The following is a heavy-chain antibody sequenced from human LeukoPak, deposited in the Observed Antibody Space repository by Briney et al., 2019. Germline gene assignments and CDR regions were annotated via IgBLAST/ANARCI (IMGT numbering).Heavy chain of an antibody. D-gene: IGHD1-26*01. CDR2: ISASNGNR. CDR3: ARDNSVGDNAWWFDP. J-gene: IGHJ5*02. V-gene: IGHV1-18*01. CDR1: GYTFTLYG. Sequence: GASVKVSCKASGYTFTLYGISWVRQAPGQGLEWMGWISASNGNRNYAQKFQGRVTMTRDTSISTAYMELSRLRSDDTAVYYCARDNSVGDNAWWFDPWGQGTLVTVSS.